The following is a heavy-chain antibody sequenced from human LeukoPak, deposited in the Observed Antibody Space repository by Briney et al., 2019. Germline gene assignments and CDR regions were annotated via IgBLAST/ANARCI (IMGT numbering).Heavy chain of an antibody. J-gene: IGHJ4*02. CDR2: ISSSGSTI. CDR1: GFTFSSYE. CDR3: ARVMDTAMEVFDY. D-gene: IGHD5-18*01. V-gene: IGHV3-48*03. Sequence: PGGSLRLSCAASGFTFSSYEMNWVRQAPGKALEWVSYISSSGSTIYYADYVKGRFTISRDNAKNSLYLQMNSLRAEDTAVYYCARVMDTAMEVFDYWGQGTLVTVSS.